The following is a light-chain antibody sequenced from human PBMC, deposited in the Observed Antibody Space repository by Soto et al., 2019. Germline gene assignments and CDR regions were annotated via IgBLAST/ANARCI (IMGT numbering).Light chain of an antibody. J-gene: IGLJ1*01. CDR3: LSKTSTISYV. Sequence: QSVLTQPPSVSGAPGQRVSISCTGSSSNIGAGYDVHWYQHLPGTAPKLLIYANNNRPSGVPDRFSGSKSGTSASLAITGLQAEDEADYYCLSKTSTISYVFGTGTKVTVL. CDR1: SSNIGAGYD. CDR2: ANN. V-gene: IGLV1-40*01.